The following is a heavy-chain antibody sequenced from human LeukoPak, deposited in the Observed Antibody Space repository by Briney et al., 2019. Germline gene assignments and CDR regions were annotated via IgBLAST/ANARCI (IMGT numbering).Heavy chain of an antibody. CDR1: GFTFSTYE. J-gene: IGHJ4*02. V-gene: IGHV3-48*03. CDR3: ATLGDRRAFGN. CDR2: ISSSGSSI. Sequence: GRSLRLSCAASGFTFSTYEMNWVRQAPGKGLEWVSYISSSGSSIDYADSVKGRFTISRDNAKNSLYLQMNSLRAEDTAVYYCATLGDRRAFGNWGQGTLVTVSS. D-gene: IGHD3-16*01.